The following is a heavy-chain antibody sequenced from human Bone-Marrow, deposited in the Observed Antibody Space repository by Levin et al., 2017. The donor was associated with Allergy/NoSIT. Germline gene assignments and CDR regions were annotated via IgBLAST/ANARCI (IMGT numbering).Heavy chain of an antibody. V-gene: IGHV3-9*01. CDR3: VKAPGYATGKGYFQH. J-gene: IGHJ1*01. CDR2: ISWNSGTI. D-gene: IGHD1-1*01. Sequence: GGSLRLSCAASGFNFDNYAMHWVRLVPGKGLEWVSGISWNSGTIGYADSVKGRFTISRDSAKSSLYLEMNSLRAEDAALYYCVKAPGYATGKGYFQHWGQGTLVTLSS. CDR1: GFNFDNYA.